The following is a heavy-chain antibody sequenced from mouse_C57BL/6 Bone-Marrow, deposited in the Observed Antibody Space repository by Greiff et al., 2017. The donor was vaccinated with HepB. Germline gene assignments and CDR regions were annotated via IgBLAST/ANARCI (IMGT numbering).Heavy chain of an antibody. CDR2: ILPGSGST. J-gene: IGHJ4*01. CDR3: ARGGGNYGIKGYAMDY. CDR1: GYTFTGYW. D-gene: IGHD2-1*01. Sequence: QVQLKESGAELMKPGASVKLSCKATGYTFTGYWIEWVKQRPGHGLEWIGEILPGSGSTNYNEKFKGKATFTADTSSNTAYMQLSSLTTEDSAIYYCARGGGNYGIKGYAMDYWGQGTAVTVSS. V-gene: IGHV1-9*01.